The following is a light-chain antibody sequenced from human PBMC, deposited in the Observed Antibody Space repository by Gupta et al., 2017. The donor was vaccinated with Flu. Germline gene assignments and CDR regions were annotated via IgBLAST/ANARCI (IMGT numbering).Light chain of an antibody. V-gene: IGKV3-20*01. J-gene: IGKJ2*01. CDR3: QQYGNSPRT. CDR1: QSISSSY. Sequence: ERATLSCMASQSISSSYLAWYQQKPGQAPRLLIHGASSRATGIPDRFSGSGSGTDFTLTISRLEPEDCAVYYCQQYGNSPRTFGQGTKLEIK. CDR2: GAS.